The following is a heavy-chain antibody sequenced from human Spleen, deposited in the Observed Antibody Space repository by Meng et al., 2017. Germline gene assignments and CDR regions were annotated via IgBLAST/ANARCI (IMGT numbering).Heavy chain of an antibody. CDR3: ATEGTSGGTYLSYYYGMDV. CDR1: GGSISSSSYY. Sequence: SETLSLTCTVSGGSISSSSYYWGWIRQPPGKGLEWIGSIYHIGSTYYNPSLKSRVTISVDTSKNQFSLKLSSVTAADTAVYYCATEGTSGGTYLSYYYGMDVWGQGTTVTVSS. D-gene: IGHD2-15*01. J-gene: IGHJ6*02. CDR2: IYHIGST. V-gene: IGHV4-39*07.